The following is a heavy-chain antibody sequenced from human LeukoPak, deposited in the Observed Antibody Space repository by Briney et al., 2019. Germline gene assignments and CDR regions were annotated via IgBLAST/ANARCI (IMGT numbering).Heavy chain of an antibody. V-gene: IGHV3-30-3*01. CDR2: ISYDGSNK. J-gene: IGHJ3*02. CDR1: GFTFSSYA. D-gene: IGHD3-22*01. CDR3: AGSGYYLDAFDI. Sequence: GRSLRLSCAASGFTFSSYAMHWVPQAPGKGLEWVAVISYDGSNKYYADSVKGRFTIPRDNSKNTLYLQMNSLRAEDTAVYYCAGSGYYLDAFDIWGQGTMVTVSS.